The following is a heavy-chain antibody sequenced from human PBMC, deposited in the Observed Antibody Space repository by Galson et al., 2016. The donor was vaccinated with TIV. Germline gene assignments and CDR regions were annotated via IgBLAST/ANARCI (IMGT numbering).Heavy chain of an antibody. CDR1: GFRFGDFA. J-gene: IGHJ6*02. Sequence: SLRLSCAASGFRFGDFAMHWVRQVPGKGLEWVSGISCNSVCLGYADSVMGRFTISRDNSKNYVYLQMTSLRSDDTAFYSCTKTRGCSYGSPQDYYYGMDVWGQGTTVTVSS. D-gene: IGHD3-10*01. V-gene: IGHV3-9*01. CDR3: TKTRGCSYGSPQDYYYGMDV. CDR2: ISCNSVCL.